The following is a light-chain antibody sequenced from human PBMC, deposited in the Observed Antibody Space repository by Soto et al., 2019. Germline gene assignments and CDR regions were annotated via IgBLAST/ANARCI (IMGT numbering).Light chain of an antibody. V-gene: IGKV1-5*03. CDR2: KAS. J-gene: IGKJ1*01. Sequence: DSQMTQSPSTLSESIGDRVTITCRASQTINSWLAWYQQKPGKSPKLLIYKASTLKSGVPSRFSGSGSGTEFTLTISSLQPEDFATYYCQQYHSYSGSFGQGTKVDI. CDR3: QQYHSYSGS. CDR1: QTINSW.